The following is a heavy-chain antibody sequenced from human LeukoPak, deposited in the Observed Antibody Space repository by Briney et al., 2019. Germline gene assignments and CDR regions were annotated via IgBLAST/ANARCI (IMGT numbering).Heavy chain of an antibody. Sequence: GGSLRLSCAASGFIFSTYGMSWVRQAPGKGLEWVSVISGSGANTYYADSVKGRFTISRDNSKNTLYLQMNSLRAEDTAVYYCAKAKSYYSNYDYWGQGTLVTVSS. V-gene: IGHV3-23*01. CDR3: AKAKSYYSNYDY. J-gene: IGHJ4*02. CDR1: GFIFSTYG. D-gene: IGHD4-11*01. CDR2: ISGSGANT.